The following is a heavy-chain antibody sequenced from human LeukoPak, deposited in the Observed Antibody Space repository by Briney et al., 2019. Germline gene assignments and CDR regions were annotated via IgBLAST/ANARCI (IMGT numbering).Heavy chain of an antibody. CDR1: GYTFTGYY. CDR2: INPNSGGT. V-gene: IGHV1-2*02. D-gene: IGHD6-13*01. CDR3: ARQLSSSWYAGERGLDY. J-gene: IGHJ4*02. Sequence: ASEKVSCKASGYTFTGYYMHWVRQAPGQGLEWMGWINPNSGGTNYAQKFQGRVTMTRDTSISTAYMELSRLRSDDTAVYYCARQLSSSWYAGERGLDYWGQGTLVTVSS.